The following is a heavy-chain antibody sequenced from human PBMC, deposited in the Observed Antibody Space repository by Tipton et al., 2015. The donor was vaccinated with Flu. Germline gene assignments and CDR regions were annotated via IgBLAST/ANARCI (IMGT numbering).Heavy chain of an antibody. Sequence: GEALGSSYYWAWIRQPPGRGLEWIGNIHTSAGTYYNLSLKSRVTISVDRSKNQFSLRLASATAADTAVYYCARVEDISGVTWGTAFHVWGQGTMVTVSS. CDR2: IHTSAGT. D-gene: IGHD3-10*01. V-gene: IGHV4-38-2*02. CDR1: GEALGSSYY. CDR3: ARVEDISGVTWGTAFHV. J-gene: IGHJ3*01.